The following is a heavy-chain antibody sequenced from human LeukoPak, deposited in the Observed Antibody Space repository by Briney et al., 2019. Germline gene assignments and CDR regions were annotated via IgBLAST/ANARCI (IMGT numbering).Heavy chain of an antibody. CDR2: INHSGST. Sequence: SETLSLTCAVYGGSFSGYYWSWIRHPPGKGLEWIGEINHSGSTNYNPSLKSRVTISVDTSKHQFSLKLSSVTAADTAVYYCARKGLLWFGELPFFDYWGQGTLVTVSS. CDR3: ARKGLLWFGELPFFDY. V-gene: IGHV4-34*01. D-gene: IGHD3-10*01. CDR1: GGSFSGYY. J-gene: IGHJ4*02.